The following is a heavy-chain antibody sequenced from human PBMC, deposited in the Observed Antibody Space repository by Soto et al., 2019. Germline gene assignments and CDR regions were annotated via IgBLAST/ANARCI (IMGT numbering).Heavy chain of an antibody. CDR3: ARTTVVTSGDPFDY. Sequence: PSETLSLTCAVSGGSISSGGYSWSWIRQPPGKGLEWIGHIYHSGSTYYNPSLKSRVTISVDRSKNQFSLKLSFVTAADTAVYYCARTTVVTSGDPFDYWGQGTLVTVSS. CDR2: IYHSGST. D-gene: IGHD4-17*01. J-gene: IGHJ4*02. CDR1: GGSISSGGYS. V-gene: IGHV4-30-2*01.